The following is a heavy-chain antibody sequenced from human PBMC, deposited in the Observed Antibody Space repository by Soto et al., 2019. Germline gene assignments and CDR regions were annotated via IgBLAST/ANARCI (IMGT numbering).Heavy chain of an antibody. CDR2: ISGSGDST. D-gene: IGHD6-19*01. CDR1: GFTFSSYA. J-gene: IGHJ1*01. CDR3: AKGVPGIAVAGTGYFQY. V-gene: IGHV3-23*01. Sequence: GGSLRLSCAASGFTFSSYAMSWVRQAPGKGLEWVSGISGSGDSTYYADSVKGRSTISRDNSKNTLYLQMNSLRAEDTAVYYCAKGVPGIAVAGTGYFQYWGQGTLVTVSS.